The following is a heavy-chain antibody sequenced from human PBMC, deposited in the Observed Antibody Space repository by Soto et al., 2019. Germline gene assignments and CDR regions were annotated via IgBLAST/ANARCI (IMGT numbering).Heavy chain of an antibody. Sequence: GGSLRLSCAASGFTFSSYGMHWVRQAPGKGLEWVAVISYDGSNKYYADSVKGRFTISRDNSKNTLYLQMNSLRAEDTAVYYCAKDESVYSSSSRPLSYYYYYGMDVWGQGTTVTVSS. CDR2: ISYDGSNK. D-gene: IGHD6-6*01. J-gene: IGHJ6*02. CDR1: GFTFSSYG. V-gene: IGHV3-30*18. CDR3: AKDESVYSSSSRPLSYYYYYGMDV.